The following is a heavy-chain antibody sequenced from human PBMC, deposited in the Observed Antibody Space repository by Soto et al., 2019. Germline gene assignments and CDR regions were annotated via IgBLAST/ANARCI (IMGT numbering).Heavy chain of an antibody. Sequence: GGSLRLSCAASGFTFSSYAMHWVRQAPGKGLEWVAVISYDGSNKYYADSVKGRFTISRDNSKDTLYLQMNSLRAEDTAVYYCAREMTTVNPDGYYYYGMDVWGQGTTVTVSS. J-gene: IGHJ6*02. CDR2: ISYDGSNK. D-gene: IGHD4-4*01. CDR3: AREMTTVNPDGYYYYGMDV. V-gene: IGHV3-30-3*01. CDR1: GFTFSSYA.